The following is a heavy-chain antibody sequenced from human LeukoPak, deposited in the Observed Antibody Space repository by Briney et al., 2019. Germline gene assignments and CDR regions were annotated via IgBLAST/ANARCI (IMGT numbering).Heavy chain of an antibody. CDR2: IDPSDSYT. V-gene: IGHV5-10-1*01. CDR3: ARRGDCSGGSCYSSWFDP. J-gene: IGHJ5*02. Sequence: RGESLKISCKGSGYSFTSYWISWVRQMPGKGLEWMGRIDPSDSYTNYSPSFQGHITISADKSISTAYLQWSSLKASDTAMYYCARRGDCSGGSCYSSWFDPWGQGTLVTVSS. CDR1: GYSFTSYW. D-gene: IGHD2-15*01.